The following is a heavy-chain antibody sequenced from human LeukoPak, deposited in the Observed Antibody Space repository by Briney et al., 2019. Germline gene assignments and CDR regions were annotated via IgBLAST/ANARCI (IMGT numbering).Heavy chain of an antibody. CDR2: IRYDGSNK. CDR3: AKGGVTTVVTFDI. V-gene: IGHV3-30*02. J-gene: IGHJ4*02. D-gene: IGHD4-23*01. Sequence: PGGSLRLSCAASGFTFSSYGMHWVRQAPGKGLEWVAFIRYDGSNKYYADSVKGRFTISRDNSKNTLYLQMNSLRAEDTAVYYCAKGGVTTVVTFDIWGQGTLVTVSS. CDR1: GFTFSSYG.